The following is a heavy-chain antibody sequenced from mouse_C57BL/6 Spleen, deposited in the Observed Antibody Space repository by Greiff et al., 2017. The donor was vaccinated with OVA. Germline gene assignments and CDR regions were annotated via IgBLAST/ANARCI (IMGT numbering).Heavy chain of an antibody. D-gene: IGHD1-1*01. J-gene: IGHJ2*01. Sequence: QVQLKQPGAELVKPGASVKLSCKASGYTFTSYWMHWVKQRPGRGLEWIGRIDPNSGGTKYNEKFKSQATLTVDKPSSTAYMQLSSLTSEDSAVYYCAREGNYYGSSYGSYLDYGDQGTTLTVSS. CDR1: GYTFTSYW. CDR3: AREGNYYGSSYGSYLDY. V-gene: IGHV1-72*01. CDR2: IDPNSGGT.